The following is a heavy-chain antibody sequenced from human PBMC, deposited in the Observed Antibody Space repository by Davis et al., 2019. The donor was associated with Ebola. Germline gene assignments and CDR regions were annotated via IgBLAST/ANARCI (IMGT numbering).Heavy chain of an antibody. Sequence: SETLSLTCTVSGGSISSSSYYWGWIRQPPGKGLEWIGYIYYSGSTNYNPSLKSRVTISVDTSKNQFSLKLSSVTAADTAVYYCARGGLRGWDYWGQGTLVTVSS. D-gene: IGHD4-17*01. V-gene: IGHV4-61*05. CDR3: ARGGLRGWDY. CDR1: GGSISSSSYY. J-gene: IGHJ4*02. CDR2: IYYSGST.